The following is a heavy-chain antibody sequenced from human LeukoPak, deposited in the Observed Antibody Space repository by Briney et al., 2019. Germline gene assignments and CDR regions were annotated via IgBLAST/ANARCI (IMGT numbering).Heavy chain of an antibody. D-gene: IGHD2-21*01. J-gene: IGHJ4*02. CDR2: ISDTGELT. CDR1: GFTFNTHA. CDR3: AKGGLRSGYSFGD. Sequence: PGGSLRLSCAASGFTFNTHALSWVRQAPGKGLEWVAAISDTGELTYSADSVRGRFANSSDNSNNTVFLQMSRLRAEDTALYYCAKGGLRSGYSFGDWGQGTLVTVSS. V-gene: IGHV3-23*01.